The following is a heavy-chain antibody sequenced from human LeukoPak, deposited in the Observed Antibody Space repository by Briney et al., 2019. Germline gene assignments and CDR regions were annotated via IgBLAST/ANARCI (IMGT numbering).Heavy chain of an antibody. CDR3: ARDSVVVTALYDY. J-gene: IGHJ4*02. Sequence: GGSLRLSCAAYGFSLSGYWMSWVRQAPGKGLEWVARLHADGNEKYFVHSVKGRFTVSRDNAKNSLYLQMNSLRAEDTAVYYCARDSVVVTALYDYWGQGTLVTVSS. D-gene: IGHD2-21*02. V-gene: IGHV3-7*01. CDR2: LHADGNEK. CDR1: GFSLSGYW.